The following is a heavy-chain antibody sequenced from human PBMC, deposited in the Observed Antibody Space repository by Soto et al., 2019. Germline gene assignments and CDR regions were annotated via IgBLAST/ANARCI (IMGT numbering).Heavy chain of an antibody. CDR3: ARESGGSGSYPSYGMDV. Sequence: SETLSLTCTVSGGSISSGDYYWSWIRQPPGKGLEWIGYIYYSGSTYYNPSLKSRVTISVDTSKNQFSLKLSSVTAADTAVYYCARESGGSGSYPSYGMDVWGQGTTVTVSS. CDR2: IYYSGST. D-gene: IGHD3-10*01. V-gene: IGHV4-30-4*01. CDR1: GGSISSGDYY. J-gene: IGHJ6*02.